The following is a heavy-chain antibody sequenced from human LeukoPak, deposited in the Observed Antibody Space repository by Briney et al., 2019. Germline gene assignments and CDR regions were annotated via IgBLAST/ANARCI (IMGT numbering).Heavy chain of an antibody. J-gene: IGHJ4*02. CDR1: GYSFTSYW. CDR3: ARHSTSGPFDY. V-gene: IGHV5-51*01. CDR2: IYPGDSDT. Sequence: GEYLKLYCQGSGYSFTSYWIGWVRQMTGKGLEWMGIIYPGDSDTRYSPSFEGQVTISADKSISAAYLQWSSLKASDTAMYYCARHSTSGPFDYWGQGTLVTVSS. D-gene: IGHD6-6*01.